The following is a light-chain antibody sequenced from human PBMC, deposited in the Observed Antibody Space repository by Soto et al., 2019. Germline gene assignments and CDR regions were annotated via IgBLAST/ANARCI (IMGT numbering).Light chain of an antibody. CDR2: DAS. V-gene: IGKV1-5*01. CDR3: QQSDSYYLT. J-gene: IGKJ1*01. CDR1: QIISSW. Sequence: DIQMTQSPSTLSASIGDRVTITCRASQIISSWLAWYQQKPGKAPKLLIYDASKLESGVPSRFSGSGSGTEFSLAISSLQPDDFATYFCQQSDSYYLTFGQGTKVEIK.